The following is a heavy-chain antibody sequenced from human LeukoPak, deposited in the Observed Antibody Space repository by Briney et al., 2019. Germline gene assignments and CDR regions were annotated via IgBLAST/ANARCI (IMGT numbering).Heavy chain of an antibody. Sequence: GGSLRLSCTASGFTFGDYAMSWFRQAPGKGLEWVGFIRSKAYGGTTEYAASVKGRFTISRDDSKSIAYLQMNSLKTEDTAVYYCTRGNLSGRYYRSFDYWGQGTLVTVSS. CDR3: TRGNLSGRYYRSFDY. D-gene: IGHD3-10*01. V-gene: IGHV3-49*03. J-gene: IGHJ4*02. CDR1: GFTFGDYA. CDR2: IRSKAYGGTT.